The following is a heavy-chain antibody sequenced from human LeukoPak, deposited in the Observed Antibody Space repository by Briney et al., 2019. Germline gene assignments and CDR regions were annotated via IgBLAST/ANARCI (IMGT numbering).Heavy chain of an antibody. Sequence: GGSLSLSCTVSGFTFSSYAMRWVRQAPGKGLEWVAVISYDGSNKYYADSVKGRFTISRDNSKNTLYLQMNSLRAEDTAVYYCANEQWLVRAFDIWGQGTMVTVSS. CDR1: GFTFSSYA. CDR3: ANEQWLVRAFDI. CDR2: ISYDGSNK. V-gene: IGHV3-30*04. D-gene: IGHD6-19*01. J-gene: IGHJ3*02.